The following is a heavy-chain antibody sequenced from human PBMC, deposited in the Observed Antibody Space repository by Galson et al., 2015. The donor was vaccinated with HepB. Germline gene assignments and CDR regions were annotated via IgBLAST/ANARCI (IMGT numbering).Heavy chain of an antibody. D-gene: IGHD3-3*01. J-gene: IGHJ6*02. CDR3: ATEAYDFWKGGNGMDV. V-gene: IGHV3-15*01. Sequence: SLRLSCAASGFPFSKVWMNWVRQAPGKGLEWVARIKTNTDGGTIDSAASVKGRFTISRDDPESTLYLQMNGLKSEDTGVYYCATEAYDFWKGGNGMDVWGQGTTVTVS. CDR1: GFPFSKVW. CDR2: IKTNTDGGTI.